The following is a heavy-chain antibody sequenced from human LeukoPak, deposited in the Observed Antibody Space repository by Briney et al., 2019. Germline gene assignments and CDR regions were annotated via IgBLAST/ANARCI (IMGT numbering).Heavy chain of an antibody. CDR3: ARHPSGVAPFDP. J-gene: IGHJ5*02. CDR1: GGSISGYY. V-gene: IGHV4-59*08. Sequence: SETLSLTCTVSGGSISGYYWSWIRQPPGKGLEWIGYVFYTGSTYKNPSLESRVTISLVTSKNQFSLTLTSVTAADTAVYYCARHPSGVAPFDPWGRGTLVTVSS. D-gene: IGHD3-3*01. CDR2: VFYTGST.